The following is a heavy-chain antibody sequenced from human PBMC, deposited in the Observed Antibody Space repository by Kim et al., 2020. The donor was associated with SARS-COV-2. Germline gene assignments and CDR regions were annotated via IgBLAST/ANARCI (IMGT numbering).Heavy chain of an antibody. CDR2: IYYSGST. CDR3: ARDTGAVLTGSGLKYGMDV. V-gene: IGHV4-30-4*01. D-gene: IGHD3-9*01. CDR1: GGSISSGDYY. Sequence: SETLSLTCTVSGGSISSGDYYWSWIRQPPGKGLEWIGYIYYSGSTYYNPSLKSRVTISVDTSKNQFSLKLSSVTAADTAVYYCARDTGAVLTGSGLKYGMDVWGQGTTVTVSS. J-gene: IGHJ6*02.